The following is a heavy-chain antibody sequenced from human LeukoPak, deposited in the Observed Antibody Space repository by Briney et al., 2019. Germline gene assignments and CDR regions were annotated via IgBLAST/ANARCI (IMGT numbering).Heavy chain of an antibody. D-gene: IGHD3-3*01. V-gene: IGHV3-30*02. Sequence: GGSLRLSCAASGFTFSSYGMHWVRQAPGKGLEWVAFIRYDGSNKYYADSVKGRFTISRDNSKNTLYLQMNSLRAEDTAVYYCASYDFWSGHYYMDVWGKGITVTVSS. CDR1: GFTFSSYG. J-gene: IGHJ6*03. CDR2: IRYDGSNK. CDR3: ASYDFWSGHYYMDV.